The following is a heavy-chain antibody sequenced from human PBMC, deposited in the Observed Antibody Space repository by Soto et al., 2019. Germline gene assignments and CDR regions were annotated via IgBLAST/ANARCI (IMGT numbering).Heavy chain of an antibody. Sequence: EVQLLESGGGLVQPGGSLRLSCAASGFTFSSYAMSWVRQAPGKRLEWVSAISGSGGSTYYADSVKGRFTISRDNSKNTLYLQMNSLRAEDTAVYYCAKDQTAMVPGAMLGYWVHGTLVTVSS. CDR2: ISGSGGST. D-gene: IGHD3-10*01. V-gene: IGHV3-23*01. J-gene: IGHJ4*01. CDR3: AKDQTAMVPGAMLGY. CDR1: GFTFSSYA.